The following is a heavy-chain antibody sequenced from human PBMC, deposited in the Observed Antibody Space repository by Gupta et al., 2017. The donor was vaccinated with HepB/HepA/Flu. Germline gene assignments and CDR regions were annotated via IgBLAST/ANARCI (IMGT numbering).Heavy chain of an antibody. V-gene: IGHV3-43*02. CDR2: ISGDGGST. Sequence: EVQLVESGGGVVQPGGSLRLSCAASGFTFDDYAMHWVRQAPGKGLEWVSLISGDGGSTYYADSVKGRFTISRDNSKNSLYLQMNSLRTEDTALYYCAKDLAVTFYYYYYGMDVWGQGTTVTVSS. CDR1: GFTFDDYA. D-gene: IGHD4-4*01. J-gene: IGHJ6*02. CDR3: AKDLAVTFYYYYYGMDV.